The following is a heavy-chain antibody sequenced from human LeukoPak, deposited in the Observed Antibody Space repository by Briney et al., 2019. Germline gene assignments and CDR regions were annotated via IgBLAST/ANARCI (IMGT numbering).Heavy chain of an antibody. D-gene: IGHD3-10*01. Sequence: SQTLSLTCTVSGGSISSGSCYWSWIWQPAGKGLEWIGRIYTSGSTNYNPSLKSRVTISVDTSKNQFSLKLSSVTAADTAVYYCARYGITMVRGVMSWFDPWGQGTLVTVSS. V-gene: IGHV4-61*02. J-gene: IGHJ5*02. CDR1: GGSISSGSCY. CDR2: IYTSGST. CDR3: ARYGITMVRGVMSWFDP.